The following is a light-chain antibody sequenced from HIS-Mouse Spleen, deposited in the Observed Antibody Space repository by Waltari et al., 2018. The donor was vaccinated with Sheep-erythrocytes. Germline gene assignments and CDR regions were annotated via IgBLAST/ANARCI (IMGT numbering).Light chain of an antibody. CDR3: QQRSNT. V-gene: IGKV3-11*01. CDR1: QSVRRY. Sequence: EIVLTQSPATLSLSPGERATLSCRASQSVRRYLAWYQQKPGQAPRLLIYDASNRATGIPARFSGSGSGTDFTLTISSLEPEDFAVYYCQQRSNTFGQGTRLEIK. CDR2: DAS. J-gene: IGKJ5*01.